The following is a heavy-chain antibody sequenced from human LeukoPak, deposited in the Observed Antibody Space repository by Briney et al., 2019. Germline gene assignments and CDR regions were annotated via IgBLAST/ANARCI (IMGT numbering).Heavy chain of an antibody. CDR2: IIPIFGTA. CDR1: GYTFTGYY. CDR3: ASAPTPTYYYDSSGLPEGAFDI. Sequence: GASVKVSCKASGYTFTGYYMHWVRQAPGQGLEWMGGIIPIFGTANYAQKFQGRVTITTDESTSTAYMEPSSLRSEDTAVYYCASAPTPTYYYDSSGLPEGAFDIWGQGTMVTVSS. J-gene: IGHJ3*02. V-gene: IGHV1-69*05. D-gene: IGHD3-22*01.